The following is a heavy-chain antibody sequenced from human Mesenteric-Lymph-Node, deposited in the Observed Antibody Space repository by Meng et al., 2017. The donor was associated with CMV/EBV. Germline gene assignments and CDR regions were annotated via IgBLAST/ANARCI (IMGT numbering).Heavy chain of an antibody. J-gene: IGHJ4*02. CDR2: IYYTGDT. V-gene: IGHV4-39*01. CDR3: ARRTVFGVVVPFNY. Sequence: SCGSVISDYASWGWIRQPPGKGLELIGNIYYTGDTSYNPSLKSRVTMSVETSKNQLSLKLSSVTAADTAVYYCARRTVFGVVVPFNYWGQGILVTVSS. D-gene: IGHD3-3*01. CDR1: CGSVISDYAS.